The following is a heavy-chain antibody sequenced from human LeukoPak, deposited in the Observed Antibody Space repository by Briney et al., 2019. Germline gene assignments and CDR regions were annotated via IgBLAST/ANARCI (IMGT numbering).Heavy chain of an antibody. D-gene: IGHD3-10*01. CDR1: AFTFSDYY. CDR2: ISSSGTTI. J-gene: IGHJ4*02. Sequence: PGGSLRLYCSASAFTFSDYYMIWIRQPPGQGLEGVSYISSSGTTIYYADSGRGRFTVSRANAKNYMYLERESLSAENTDVYYCASLRGVNLWGKETLVTVSS. V-gene: IGHV3-11*01. CDR3: ASLRGVNL.